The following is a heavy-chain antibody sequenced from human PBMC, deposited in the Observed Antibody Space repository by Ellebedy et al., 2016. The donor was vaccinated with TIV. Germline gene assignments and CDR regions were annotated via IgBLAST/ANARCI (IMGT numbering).Heavy chain of an antibody. J-gene: IGHJ4*02. CDR3: ASQNGAYCSSHTCSHGLDY. V-gene: IGHV3-33*05. CDR2: VSFNGTLQ. CDR1: GFTFRLFG. D-gene: IGHD2-2*01. Sequence: GESLKISCAVSGFTFRLFGMHWVRQTPGRGLEWVAAVSFNGTLQYYAESVKGRFTVSRDNAKTTLYLHMDSLRVEDTGIYYCASQNGAYCSSHTCSHGLDYWGQGTQSPFPQ.